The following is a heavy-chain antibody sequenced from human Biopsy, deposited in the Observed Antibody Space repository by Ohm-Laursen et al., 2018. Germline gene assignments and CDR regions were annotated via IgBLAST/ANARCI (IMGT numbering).Heavy chain of an antibody. CDR3: GSSIHLGY. CDR2: LGSDGNFI. J-gene: IGHJ4*02. Sequence: SLRLSCTASGFAFRSSWMYWVRQGPGKGLEWVSRLGSDGNFIYYADSVKGRFTISRDNAKNTLYLQMNGLRAEDTGVYYCGSSIHLGYWGRGTLVTVSS. CDR1: GFAFRSSW. V-gene: IGHV3-74*01. D-gene: IGHD3-3*02.